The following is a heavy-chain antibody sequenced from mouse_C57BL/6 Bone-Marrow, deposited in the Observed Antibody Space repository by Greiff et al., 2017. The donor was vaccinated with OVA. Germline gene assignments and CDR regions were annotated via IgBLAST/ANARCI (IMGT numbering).Heavy chain of an antibody. V-gene: IGHV1-64*01. CDR2: IHPNSGST. D-gene: IGHD2-4*01. CDR3: ARREDDYDGGYYFDY. J-gene: IGHJ2*01. CDR1: GYTFTSYW. Sequence: QVQLQQPGAELVKPGASVKLSCKASGYTFTSYWMHWVKQRPGQGLEWIGMIHPNSGSTNYNEKFKSKATLTVDKSSSTAYMQLSSLTSEDSAVYYCARREDDYDGGYYFDYWGQGTTLTVSS.